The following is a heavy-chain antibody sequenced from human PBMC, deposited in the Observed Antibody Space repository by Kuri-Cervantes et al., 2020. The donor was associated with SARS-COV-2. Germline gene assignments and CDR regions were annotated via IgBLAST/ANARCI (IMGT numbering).Heavy chain of an antibody. D-gene: IGHD1-7*01. Sequence: SVKVSCKASGGTFSSYAISWVRQAPGQGLEWMGRIIPILGIANYAQKFQGRVTITADKSTSTAYMELSSLRSEDTAVYYCARETPTGTTFFDYWGQGTLVTVSS. J-gene: IGHJ4*02. CDR3: ARETPTGTTFFDY. CDR1: GGTFSSYA. V-gene: IGHV1-69*04. CDR2: IIPILGIA.